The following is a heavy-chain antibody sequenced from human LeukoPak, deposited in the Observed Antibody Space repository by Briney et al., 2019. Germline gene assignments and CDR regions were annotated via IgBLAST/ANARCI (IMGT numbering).Heavy chain of an antibody. CDR3: ARDPKQGTTPPFDY. Sequence: GASVKVSCKVSGYTFTGYYMHWVRQAPGQGLEWMGWINPNSGGTNYAQKFQGRVTMTRDTSISTAYMELSRLRSDDTAVYYCARDPKQGTTPPFDYWGQGTLVTVSS. CDR2: INPNSGGT. D-gene: IGHD1-7*01. V-gene: IGHV1-2*02. J-gene: IGHJ4*02. CDR1: GYTFTGYY.